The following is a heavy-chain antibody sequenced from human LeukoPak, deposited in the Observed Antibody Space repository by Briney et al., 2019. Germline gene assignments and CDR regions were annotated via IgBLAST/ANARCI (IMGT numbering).Heavy chain of an antibody. CDR3: ASTLGIAAAGTLDY. CDR2: ISYDGSNK. D-gene: IGHD6-13*01. J-gene: IGHJ4*02. Sequence: GRSLRLSCAASGFTFSSYAMHWVRQAPGKGLEWVAVISYDGSNKYYADSVKGRFTISRDNSKNTLYLQMNSLRAEDTAVYYCASTLGIAAAGTLDYWGQGTLVTVSS. V-gene: IGHV3-30*14. CDR1: GFTFSSYA.